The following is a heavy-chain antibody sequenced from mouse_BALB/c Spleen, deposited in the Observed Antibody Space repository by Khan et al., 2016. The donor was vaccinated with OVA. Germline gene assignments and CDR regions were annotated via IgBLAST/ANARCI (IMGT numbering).Heavy chain of an antibody. CDR3: GRDGAYHRNDGWFAY. V-gene: IGHV1-4*01. CDR2: INPSNGYT. CDR1: GYTFTSYT. J-gene: IGHJ3*01. D-gene: IGHD2-14*01. Sequence: QVQLQQSGAELARPGASVKMSCKASGYTFTSYTIHWIKERLGQGMEWIGYINPSNGYTNYNQKFKDKATLTTDKSSTTAYLQLSSLTSDDSAVYNCGRDGAYHRNDGWFAYWGQGTLVTVSA.